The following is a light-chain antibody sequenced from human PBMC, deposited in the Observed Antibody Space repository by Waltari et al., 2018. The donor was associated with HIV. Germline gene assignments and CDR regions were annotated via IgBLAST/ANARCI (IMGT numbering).Light chain of an antibody. V-gene: IGLV2-23*02. CDR3: CSYAGSSTLV. CDR1: SSKIGTYNL. CDR2: EVS. Sequence: QSALTQPASVSGSPGQSITISCTGTSSKIGTYNLVSWHQQHPGKAPKTLIYEVSQRPSGVANRFAGSKSGNTASLTISGLQAEDEADYYCCSYAGSSTLVFGGGTKVTVL. J-gene: IGLJ3*02.